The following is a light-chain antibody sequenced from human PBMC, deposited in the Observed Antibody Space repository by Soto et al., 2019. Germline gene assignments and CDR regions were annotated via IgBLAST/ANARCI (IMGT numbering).Light chain of an antibody. V-gene: IGLV2-14*02. CDR1: ISDVGSYDL. CDR2: EGS. CDR3: SSYTTTSNYV. J-gene: IGLJ1*01. Sequence: ALAQPASVSGSPGQSITISCIGTISDVGSYDLVSWYQQHPGKAPRLMIYEGSKRPSGVSNRFFGSKSGNTASLAISGLQAEDEADYYCSSYTTTSNYVFGTGTKVTVL.